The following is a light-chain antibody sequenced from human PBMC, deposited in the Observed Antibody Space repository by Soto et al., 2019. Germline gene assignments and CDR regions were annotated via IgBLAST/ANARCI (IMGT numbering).Light chain of an antibody. J-gene: IGKJ3*01. Sequence: DIQMTQSPPSLSASVGDRVTITCRTSQSIDNYLNWYQQKPGKAPKLLIYAASTLQSGVPSRFSASGSETDFTLTISSLQPEDFATYYCQQSYTTLFTFGPGTKVDLK. CDR3: QQSYTTLFT. CDR1: QSIDNY. V-gene: IGKV1-39*01. CDR2: AAS.